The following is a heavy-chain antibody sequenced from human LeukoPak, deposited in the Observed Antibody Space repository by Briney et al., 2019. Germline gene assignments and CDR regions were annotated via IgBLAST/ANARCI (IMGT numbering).Heavy chain of an antibody. V-gene: IGHV3-21*01. J-gene: IGHJ3*02. CDR2: ISSSTTYI. CDR3: ASTIFGVVISAFDI. Sequence: PGGSLRLSCAASGFTFSSYTVNWVRQAPGKGLEWVSSISSSTTYICYADSLKGRFTISRDNAKNSLYLQMNSLRAEDTAVYYCASTIFGVVISAFDIWGQGTMVTVSS. CDR1: GFTFSSYT. D-gene: IGHD3-3*01.